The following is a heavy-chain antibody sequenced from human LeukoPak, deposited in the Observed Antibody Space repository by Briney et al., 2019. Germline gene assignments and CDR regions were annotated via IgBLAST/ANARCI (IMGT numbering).Heavy chain of an antibody. CDR2: IYYGGST. CDR1: GGSISSYY. V-gene: IGHV4-59*01. Sequence: SESLSLTCTVSGGSISSYYWSWIRQPPGKGLEWIGYIYYGGSTNYNPSLKSRVTISVDTSKNQFSLKLSSVTAADTAVYYCARPNSRRYWFDPWGQGTLVTVSS. CDR3: ARPNSRRYWFDP. D-gene: IGHD6-13*01. J-gene: IGHJ5*02.